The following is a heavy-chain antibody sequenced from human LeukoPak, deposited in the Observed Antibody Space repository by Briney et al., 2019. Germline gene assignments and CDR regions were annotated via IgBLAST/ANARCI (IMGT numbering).Heavy chain of an antibody. CDR1: GGSFSDYQ. Sequence: SETLSLTCAVYGGSFSDYQWTWIRQPPGKGLEWIGSMYYSGSTYYNPSLKSRVTISVDTSKNQFSLKLTSVTAADTAVYYCARDKSGGTGTFDPWGQGTLVTVSS. J-gene: IGHJ5*02. V-gene: IGHV4-34*01. CDR3: ARDKSGGTGTFDP. CDR2: MYYSGST. D-gene: IGHD2-15*01.